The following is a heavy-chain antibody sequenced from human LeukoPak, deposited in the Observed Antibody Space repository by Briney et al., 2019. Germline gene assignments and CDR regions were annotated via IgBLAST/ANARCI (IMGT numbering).Heavy chain of an antibody. V-gene: IGHV1-8*01. CDR1: GYTFTSYD. J-gene: IGHJ4*02. Sequence: ASVKVSCKASGYTFTSYDINWVRQATGQGLEWMVWMNPNSGNASYAQKFQGRVTMTRNTSISRAYMELSSLRSEDTAVYYCARAPPYNILTGYRLFDYWGQGTLVTVSS. CDR2: MNPNSGNA. D-gene: IGHD3-9*01. CDR3: ARAPPYNILTGYRLFDY.